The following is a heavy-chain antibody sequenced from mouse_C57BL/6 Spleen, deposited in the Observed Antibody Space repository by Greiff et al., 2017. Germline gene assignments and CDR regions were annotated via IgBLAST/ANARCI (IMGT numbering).Heavy chain of an antibody. CDR1: GYTFTSYW. CDR3: ARDYDWDYYAMDY. V-gene: IGHV1-55*01. D-gene: IGHD2-4*01. J-gene: IGHJ4*01. Sequence: QVQLQQSGAELVKPGASVKMSCKASGYTFTSYWITWVKQRPGQGLEWIGDIYPGSGSTNYNEKFKSKATLTVDTSSSTAYMQLSSLTSEDSAVYYCARDYDWDYYAMDYWGQGTSVTVSS. CDR2: IYPGSGST.